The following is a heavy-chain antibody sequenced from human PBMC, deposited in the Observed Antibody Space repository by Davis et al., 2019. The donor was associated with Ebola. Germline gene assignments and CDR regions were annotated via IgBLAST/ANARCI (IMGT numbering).Heavy chain of an antibody. Sequence: SGPTLVKPTETLTLTCTVSGFSLSNARMGVSWIRQPPGKGLEWIGEINHSGSTNYNPSLKSRVTISVDTSKNQFSLKLSSVTAADTAVYYCARVKGVVAATRNWFDPWGQGTLVTVSS. J-gene: IGHJ5*02. D-gene: IGHD2-15*01. CDR2: INHSGST. CDR3: ARVKGVVAATRNWFDP. V-gene: IGHV4-4*02. CDR1: GFSLSNARMG.